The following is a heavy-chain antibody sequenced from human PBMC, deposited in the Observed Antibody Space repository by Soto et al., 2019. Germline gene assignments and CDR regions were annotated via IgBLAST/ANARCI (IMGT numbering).Heavy chain of an antibody. V-gene: IGHV1-3*01. CDR1: GYTFTSYA. Sequence: GASVKVSCKASGYTFTSYAMHWVRQAPGQRLEWMGWINAGNGNTKYSQKFQGRFTITRDTSASTAYMELSSLRSEDTAVYYCAKDRCSGGSCYWQNYYYYYGMDVWGQGTTVTVSS. J-gene: IGHJ6*02. CDR3: AKDRCSGGSCYWQNYYYYYGMDV. CDR2: INAGNGNT. D-gene: IGHD2-15*01.